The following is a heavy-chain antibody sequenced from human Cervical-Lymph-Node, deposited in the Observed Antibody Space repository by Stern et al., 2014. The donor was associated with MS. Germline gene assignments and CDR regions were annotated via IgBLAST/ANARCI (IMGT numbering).Heavy chain of an antibody. Sequence: EVHLVESGGGLVKPGGSLRLSCAASGFTFSSYSMNWVRQAPGKGLEWVSFISSSSSYIYYADSVKGRFTISRDNAKNSLYLQMNSLRAEDTAVYYCAREEFGELTAYFDYWGQGTLVTVSS. CDR2: ISSSSSYI. V-gene: IGHV3-21*01. J-gene: IGHJ4*02. CDR3: AREEFGELTAYFDY. D-gene: IGHD3-10*01. CDR1: GFTFSSYS.